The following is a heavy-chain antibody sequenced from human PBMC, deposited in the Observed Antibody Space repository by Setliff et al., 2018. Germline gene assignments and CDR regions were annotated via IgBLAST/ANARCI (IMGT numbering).Heavy chain of an antibody. CDR3: ARGAGGIWQWGYYFDY. CDR1: GYTFTGYY. J-gene: IGHJ4*02. V-gene: IGHV1-2*04. CDR2: INPNSGGT. Sequence: ASVKVSCKASGYTFTGYYMHWVRQAPGQGLEWMGWINPNSGGTNYAQKFQGWVTMTRDTSISTAYMELSRLRSDDTAVYYFARGAGGIWQWGYYFDYWGQGTLVTVSS. D-gene: IGHD6-19*01.